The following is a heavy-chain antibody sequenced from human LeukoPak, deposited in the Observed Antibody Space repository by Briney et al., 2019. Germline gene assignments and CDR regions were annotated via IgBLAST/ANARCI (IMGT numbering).Heavy chain of an antibody. CDR2: IYYSGST. CDR1: GGSISNGDYY. V-gene: IGHV4-31*03. D-gene: IGHD5-24*01. CDR3: ARDRRWLLFHGSDI. Sequence: SETLSLTCTVSGGSISNGDYYWTWIRPHPGKDLEWIGYIYYSGSTYYNPSLKSRVVISVDTSKNQFSLKRKSVTAADTAVYYCARDRRWLLFHGSDIWGQGTMVTVSS. J-gene: IGHJ3*02.